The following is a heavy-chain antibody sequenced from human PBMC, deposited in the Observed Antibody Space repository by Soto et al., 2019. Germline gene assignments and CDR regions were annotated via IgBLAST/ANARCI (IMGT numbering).Heavy chain of an antibody. J-gene: IGHJ5*02. V-gene: IGHV4-30-4*01. D-gene: IGHD4-17*01. Sequence: VQLQESGPGLVTPSQTLSLTCTVFGGSVSIGDYLWSWIRQRPGKGLEWIGYIHDSGNTYYNPSLNSQVTISLDTTKNQFSLKVTSMNAADTAVYFCARARGGDSGDYASLFDRWGQGNRFTVSS. CDR3: ARARGGDSGDYASLFDR. CDR1: GGSVSIGDYL. CDR2: IHDSGNT.